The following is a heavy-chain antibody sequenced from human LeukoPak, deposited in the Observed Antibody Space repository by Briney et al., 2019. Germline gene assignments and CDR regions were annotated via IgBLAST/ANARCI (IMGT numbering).Heavy chain of an antibody. V-gene: IGHV3-30*03. CDR1: GFTFSSYG. CDR2: ISYDGSNK. D-gene: IGHD5-12*01. Sequence: PGRSLRLSCAASGFTFSSYGMHWVRQAPGKGLEWVAVISYDGSNKYYADSVKGRFTISRDNSKNTLYLQMNSLRPEDTAVYYCARDGREAGSGFYWYFDLWGRGTLVTVSS. CDR3: ARDGREAGSGFYWYFDL. J-gene: IGHJ2*01.